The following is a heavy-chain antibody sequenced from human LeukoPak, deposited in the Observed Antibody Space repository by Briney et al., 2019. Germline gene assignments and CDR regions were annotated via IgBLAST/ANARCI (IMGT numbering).Heavy chain of an antibody. J-gene: IGHJ4*02. D-gene: IGHD1-1*01. CDR2: IKQDGSEK. CDR3: ARDTINWNYFDY. V-gene: IGHV3-7*01. Sequence: GESLKISCAASGFTFSSYWMSWVRQAPGKGLEWVANIKQDGSEKYYVDSVKGRFTISRDNAKNSLYLQMNSLRAEDTAVYYCARDTINWNYFDYWGQGTLVTVSS. CDR1: GFTFSSYW.